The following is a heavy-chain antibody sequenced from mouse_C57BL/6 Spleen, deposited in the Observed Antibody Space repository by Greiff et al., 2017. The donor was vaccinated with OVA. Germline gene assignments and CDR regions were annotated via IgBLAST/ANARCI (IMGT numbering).Heavy chain of an antibody. CDR3: ARTLYYYGSSPDY. D-gene: IGHD1-1*01. CDR2: IHPNSGST. CDR1: GYTFTSYW. V-gene: IGHV1-64*01. J-gene: IGHJ2*01. Sequence: QVQLQQPGAELVKPGASVKLSCKASGYTFTSYWMHWVKQRPGQGLEWIGMIHPNSGSTNYNEKFKSKATLTVDKSSSTAYMQLSSLTSEDSAVYYCARTLYYYGSSPDYWGQGTTLTVSS.